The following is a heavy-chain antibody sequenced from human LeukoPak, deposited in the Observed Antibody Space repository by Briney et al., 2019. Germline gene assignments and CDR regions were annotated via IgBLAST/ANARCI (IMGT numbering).Heavy chain of an antibody. Sequence: GGSLRLSCAASGFTFSSYAMGWVRQAPGKGLEWVSAISGSGGSTYYADSVKGRFTISRDNSKNTLYLQMNSLRAEDTAVYYCAKGSLYYDFWSGYSFDYWGQGTLVTVSS. CDR2: ISGSGGST. D-gene: IGHD3-3*01. V-gene: IGHV3-23*01. CDR1: GFTFSSYA. J-gene: IGHJ4*02. CDR3: AKGSLYYDFWSGYSFDY.